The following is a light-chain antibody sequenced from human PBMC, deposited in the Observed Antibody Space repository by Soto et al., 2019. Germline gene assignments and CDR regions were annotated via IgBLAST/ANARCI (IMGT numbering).Light chain of an antibody. CDR1: QSVSSD. Sequence: EIGMTQSPATLSLSPGESATLSGMGSQSVSSDLAWYQQKPGQAPRLLIYYTSTRATGFPARFSGGGSGTQFTLTISGLQSEDFAVYYCQQYNNWPPWTFGQGTKVDIK. J-gene: IGKJ1*01. V-gene: IGKV3-15*01. CDR3: QQYNNWPPWT. CDR2: YTS.